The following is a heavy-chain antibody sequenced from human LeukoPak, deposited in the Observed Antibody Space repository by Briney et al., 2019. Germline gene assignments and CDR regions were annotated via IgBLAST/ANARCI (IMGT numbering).Heavy chain of an antibody. CDR1: GFTFSSYW. V-gene: IGHV3-7*01. D-gene: IGHD3-10*01. J-gene: IGHJ4*02. CDR3: ARAVVRGVILGDFDY. CDR2: IKQDGSEK. Sequence: QSGGSLRLSCAASGFTFSSYWMSWVRQAPGKGLEWVANIKQDGSEKYYVDSVKGRFTISRDNAKNSLYLQMNSLRAEDTAVYFCARAVVRGVILGDFDYWGQGTLVTVSS.